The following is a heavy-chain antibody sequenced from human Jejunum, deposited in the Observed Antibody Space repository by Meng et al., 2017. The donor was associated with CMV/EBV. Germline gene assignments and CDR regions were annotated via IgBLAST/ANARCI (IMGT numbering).Heavy chain of an antibody. Sequence: GFTFSSYAMYWARQAPGKGLEWVAFTRYDGVNKYHADSVKGRFTISKDFSKNTLNLQMDSLRVEDTAVYYCAKDRGSGGNGYGMDVWGQGTTVTVSS. CDR2: TRYDGVNK. D-gene: IGHD2-15*01. CDR1: GFTFSSYA. V-gene: IGHV3-30*02. CDR3: AKDRGSGGNGYGMDV. J-gene: IGHJ6*02.